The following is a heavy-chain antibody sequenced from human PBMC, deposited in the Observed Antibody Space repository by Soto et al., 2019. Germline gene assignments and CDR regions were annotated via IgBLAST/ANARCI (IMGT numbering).Heavy chain of an antibody. CDR1: GFTFSDYY. CDR2: ISSSGSDT. CDR3: AGRLRGYRGYSGY. D-gene: IGHD5-12*01. V-gene: IGHV3-11*05. J-gene: IGHJ4*03. Sequence: QVQLVESGGGLVKPGGCLRLSCAASGFTFSDYYMSWIRQAPGKGLEWVSCISSSGSDTNYADSVKGRFTVSRDNAKNSLYLQMNSLRAEDTAGYYRAGRLRGYRGYSGYWGQGTLVTVSS.